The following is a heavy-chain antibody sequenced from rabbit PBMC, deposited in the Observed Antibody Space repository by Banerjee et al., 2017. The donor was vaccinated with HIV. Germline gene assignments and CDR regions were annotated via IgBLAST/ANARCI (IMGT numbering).Heavy chain of an antibody. Sequence: QSLEESGGDLVKPGASLTLTCTASGFSFSSSYYMCWVRQAPGKGLEWIGCIYGGSSGSTYYASWAKGRFTISKTSSTTVTLQMTSLTAADTATYFCTRDDADGVAYGFNLWGPGTLVTVS. D-gene: IGHD6-1*01. J-gene: IGHJ4*01. CDR2: IYGGSSGST. CDR3: TRDDADGVAYGFNL. V-gene: IGHV1S40*01. CDR1: GFSFSSSYY.